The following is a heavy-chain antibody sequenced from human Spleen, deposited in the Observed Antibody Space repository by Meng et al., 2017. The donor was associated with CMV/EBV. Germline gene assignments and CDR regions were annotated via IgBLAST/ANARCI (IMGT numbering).Heavy chain of an antibody. CDR3: ARTYYYDGSAYYAFDY. CDR1: GYTFTAYY. Sequence: ASVKVSCKSSGYTFTAYYIHWVRQAPGQGLEWLGWINPNSGATNYAQKFQGRVTMTSDTSISTAYMELSRLRSDDTAVYYCARTYYYDGSAYYAFDYWGQGTLVTVSS. D-gene: IGHD3-22*01. J-gene: IGHJ4*02. V-gene: IGHV1-2*02. CDR2: INPNSGAT.